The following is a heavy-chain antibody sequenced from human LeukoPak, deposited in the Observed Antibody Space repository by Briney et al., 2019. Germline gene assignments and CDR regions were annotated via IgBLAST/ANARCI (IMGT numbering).Heavy chain of an antibody. CDR1: GGSISSSSSY. V-gene: IGHV4-39*01. Sequence: NSSETLSLTCSVSGGSISSSSSYWGWIRQPPGKGLEWIGSIYYSGSSFDNPALKSRVTISVDTSKNQFSLKLSSVTAADTAVYYCARLLLWFGPWGQGTLVTVSS. CDR2: IYYSGSS. CDR3: ARLLLWFGP. D-gene: IGHD3-10*01. J-gene: IGHJ5*02.